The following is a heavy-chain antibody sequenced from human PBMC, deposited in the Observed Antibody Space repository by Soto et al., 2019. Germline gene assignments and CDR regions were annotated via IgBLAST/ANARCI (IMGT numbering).Heavy chain of an antibody. D-gene: IGHD1-1*01. J-gene: IGHJ6*02. CDR3: AKDVHNKGLDV. CDR2: ISPNGNDI. CDR1: GFTFSGTW. Sequence: PGGSLRLSCAASGFTFSGTWMYCVRQGPWKGLEWVSLISPNGNDIKYVDSGKGRFTISRDNAKSTLYLQMNSLRVDDTALYYCAKDVHNKGLDVWGQGTTVTVCS. V-gene: IGHV3-74*03.